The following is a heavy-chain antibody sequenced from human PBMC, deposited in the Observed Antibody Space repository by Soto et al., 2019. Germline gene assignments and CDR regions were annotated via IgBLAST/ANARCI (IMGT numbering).Heavy chain of an antibody. Sequence: GGSLRLSCATSGFTFSSYGMHWVRQPPGKGLEWVAIIWYDGFIKYYADSVKGRFTISRDNSKDTLYLQMDSLRAEDTAVYYCARGTGYNYGRQHWGHGTLVTVSS. CDR2: IWYDGFIK. CDR3: ARGTGYNYGRQH. D-gene: IGHD5-18*01. V-gene: IGHV3-33*03. J-gene: IGHJ1*01. CDR1: GFTFSSYG.